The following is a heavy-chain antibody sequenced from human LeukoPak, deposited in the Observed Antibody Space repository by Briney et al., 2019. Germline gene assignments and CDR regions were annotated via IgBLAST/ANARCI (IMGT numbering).Heavy chain of an antibody. D-gene: IGHD3-10*01. CDR3: ARGELLMWGSGSYYDY. CDR2: ISSSSSYI. J-gene: IGHJ4*02. CDR1: GFTFSSYS. V-gene: IGHV3-21*01. Sequence: GGSLRLSCAASGFTFSSYSMNWVRQAPGKGLEWVSSISSSSSYIYYADSMKGRFTISRDNAKNSLYLQMNSLRAEDTAVYYCARGELLMWGSGSYYDYWGQGTLVTVSS.